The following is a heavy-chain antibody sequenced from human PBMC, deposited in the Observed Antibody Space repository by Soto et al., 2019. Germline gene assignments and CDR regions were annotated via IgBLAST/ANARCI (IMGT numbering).Heavy chain of an antibody. V-gene: IGHV1-18*01. CDR1: GYTFTYYG. CDR2: IRAYNGTT. D-gene: IGHD1-1*01. J-gene: IGHJ5*02. Sequence: GASVKVSCTSSGYTFTYYGISWVRQAPGQGLELMGCIRAYNGTTNYAQKLKGRVTMTPDTATSTAYMELRSLRSDDTAVFYCARDWNLPMTWFELWG. CDR3: ARDWNLPMTWFEL.